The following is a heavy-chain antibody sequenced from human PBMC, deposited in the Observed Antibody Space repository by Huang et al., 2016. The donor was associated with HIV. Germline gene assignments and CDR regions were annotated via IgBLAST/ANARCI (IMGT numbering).Heavy chain of an antibody. Sequence: VQLQESGPGLVKPSQTLSLSCNVSGASIASGSYFWNWIRQPAGGGLEWSGHIDTTGSTDYSPSLKSRVAGSSDTSKNQFARSLRSVTAADTAVYFCARGRVTSSGVVQSYDYWGQGSLVTVSS. V-gene: IGHV4-61*09. CDR3: ARGRVTSSGVVQSYDY. CDR2: IDTTGST. J-gene: IGHJ4*02. CDR1: GASIASGSYF. D-gene: IGHD3-3*01.